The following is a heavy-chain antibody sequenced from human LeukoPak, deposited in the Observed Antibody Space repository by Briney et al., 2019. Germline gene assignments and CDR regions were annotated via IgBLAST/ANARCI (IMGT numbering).Heavy chain of an antibody. CDR1: GYTFTGYY. J-gene: IGHJ4*02. CDR3: ARGGSSSWSYFDY. CDR2: INPNSGGT. V-gene: IGHV1-2*02. D-gene: IGHD6-13*01. Sequence: ASVKVSCKASGYTFTGYYIHWVRQAPGQGLEWMGWINPNSGGTNYAQKFQGRVTMTRDTSINTAYMELSSLRSDDTAVYYCARGGSSSWSYFDYWGQGTLVTVSS.